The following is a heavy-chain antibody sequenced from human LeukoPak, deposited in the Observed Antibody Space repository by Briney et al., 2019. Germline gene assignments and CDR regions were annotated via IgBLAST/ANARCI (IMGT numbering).Heavy chain of an antibody. J-gene: IGHJ4*02. D-gene: IGHD2-8*01. CDR2: IRQHGSEK. CDR3: ARVSIVLMVYASFDY. Sequence: GGSLRLSCAASGFTFSSFWMTWVRQAPGKGLEWVANIRQHGSEKYYVDSVKGRFTISRDNSKNTLYLQMNSLRAEDTAVYYCARVSIVLMVYASFDYWGQGTLVTVSS. V-gene: IGHV3-7*01. CDR1: GFTFSSFW.